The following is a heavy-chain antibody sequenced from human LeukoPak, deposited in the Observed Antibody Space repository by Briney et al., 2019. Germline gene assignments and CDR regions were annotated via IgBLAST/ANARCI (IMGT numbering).Heavy chain of an antibody. J-gene: IGHJ4*02. CDR2: IYYSGST. CDR3: ARVIWGSGSYYFDY. V-gene: IGHV4-59*01. CDR1: GGSISSYY. D-gene: IGHD3-10*01. Sequence: SETLSLTCTVSGGSISSYYWSWIRQPPGKGLEWIGYIYYSGSTNYNPSLKSRVTISVDTSKNQFSLKLSSVTAADTAVYYCARVIWGSGSYYFDYWGQGTLVTVSS.